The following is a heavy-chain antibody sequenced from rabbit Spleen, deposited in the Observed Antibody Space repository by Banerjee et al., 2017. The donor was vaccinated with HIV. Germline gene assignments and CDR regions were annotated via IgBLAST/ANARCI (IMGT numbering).Heavy chain of an antibody. J-gene: IGHJ4*01. V-gene: IGHV1S40*01. CDR1: GIDFSNYYY. CDR2: IWASSGST. D-gene: IGHD4-1*01. Sequence: QSLEESGGDLVKPGASLTLTCTASGIDFSNYYYMCWVRQAPGKGLQWIGCIWASSGSTWYASWATGRFTISKTSSTTVTLQMTSLTAADTATYFCARDSWSGWNLWGPGTLVTVS. CDR3: ARDSWSGWNL.